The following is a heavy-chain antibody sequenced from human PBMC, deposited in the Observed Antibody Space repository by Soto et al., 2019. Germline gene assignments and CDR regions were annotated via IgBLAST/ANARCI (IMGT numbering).Heavy chain of an antibody. J-gene: IGHJ4*02. D-gene: IGHD3-22*01. Sequence: GGSLRLSCAASGSSFSTYGMHWVRQAPGKGLEWVALTSYDGSIEYYADSVKGRFTISRDNSKNTLYLQMNSLRAEDTAMYYCAKDRDSRGYDYWGQGTLVTVSS. CDR3: AKDRDSRGYDY. CDR1: GSSFSTYG. V-gene: IGHV3-30*18. CDR2: TSYDGSIE.